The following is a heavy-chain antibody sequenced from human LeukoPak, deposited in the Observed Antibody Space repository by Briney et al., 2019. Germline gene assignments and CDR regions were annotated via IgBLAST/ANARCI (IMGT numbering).Heavy chain of an antibody. CDR3: AREGGDIAAAGLDY. CDR1: GGSISSSSYY. Sequence: PSETLSLTCTVSGGSISSSSYYWGWIRQPPGKGLEWIGSIYTSGSTNYNPSLKSRVTISVDTSKNQFSLKLSSVTAADTAVYYCAREGGDIAAAGLDYWGQGTLVTVSS. J-gene: IGHJ4*02. D-gene: IGHD6-13*01. V-gene: IGHV4-39*07. CDR2: IYTSGST.